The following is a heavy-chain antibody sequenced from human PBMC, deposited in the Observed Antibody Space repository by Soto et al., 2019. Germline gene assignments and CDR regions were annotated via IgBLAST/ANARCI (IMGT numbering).Heavy chain of an antibody. Sequence: QVQLVESGGGVVQPGRSLRLSCAASGFTFSSYAMHWVRQAPGKGLEWVAVISYDGSNKYYADYVKGRFTISRDNSKNPLDLHRNGLRADDTAVYYGARDGGGVVPAAIHFDYWGQGTLVTVSS. V-gene: IGHV3-30-3*01. J-gene: IGHJ4*02. CDR2: ISYDGSNK. CDR3: ARDGGGVVPAAIHFDY. CDR1: GFTFSSYA. D-gene: IGHD2-2*01.